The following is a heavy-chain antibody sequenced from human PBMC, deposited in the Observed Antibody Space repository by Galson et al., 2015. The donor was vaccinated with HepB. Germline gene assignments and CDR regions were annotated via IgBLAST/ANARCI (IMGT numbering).Heavy chain of an antibody. CDR1: GFTFTDYY. CDR3: ARTGMTAVGVEH. CDR2: SSMSSSYT. Sequence: SLRLSCAASGFTFTDYYMTWIRQAPGKGLEWISYSSMSSSYTNYAEPVRGRFTVSRDSAKNSPYLQMSSLRADDTAVYYCARTGMTAVGVEHWGQGTLVTVSS. J-gene: IGHJ4*02. D-gene: IGHD6-13*01. V-gene: IGHV3-11*06.